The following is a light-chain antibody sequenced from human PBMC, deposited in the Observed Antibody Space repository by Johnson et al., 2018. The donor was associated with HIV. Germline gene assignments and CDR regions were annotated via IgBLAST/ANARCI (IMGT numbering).Light chain of an antibody. CDR2: ENN. CDR3: GTWGSSLIAADV. V-gene: IGLV1-51*02. Sequence: QSVLTQPPSVSAAPGQKVTISCSGSSSNIGNNYVSWYQQLPGTAPKLLIYENNKRPSGIPDRFSGSKSGPSPPLGITRPQPGDQADYYDGTWGSSLIAADVFGTGTKVTVL. J-gene: IGLJ1*01. CDR1: SSNIGNNY.